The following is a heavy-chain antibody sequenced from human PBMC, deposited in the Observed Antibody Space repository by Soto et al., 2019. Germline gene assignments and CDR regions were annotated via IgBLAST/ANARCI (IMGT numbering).Heavy chain of an antibody. CDR1: GFSFSNYG. CDR2: IDSSSSII. CDR3: VRDLGSGRRYFDY. Sequence: EVQVVESGGGLVQPGGSLRLSCAASGFSFSNYGMNWVRQAPGKGLEWVSYIDSSSSIIYYADSVKGRFTISRDNAKNSLYLQMNSLRADDTAVYYGVRDLGSGRRYFDYWGQGTLVTVSS. D-gene: IGHD6-19*01. V-gene: IGHV3-48*01. J-gene: IGHJ4*02.